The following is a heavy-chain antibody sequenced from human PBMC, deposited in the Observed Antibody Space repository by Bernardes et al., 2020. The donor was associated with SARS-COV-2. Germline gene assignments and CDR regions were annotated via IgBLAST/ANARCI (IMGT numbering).Heavy chain of an antibody. CDR3: ARDLRDRGDPNWFDP. CDR2: IAGGGGYI. CDR1: GFTFSIYS. Sequence: GGSLRLSCAASGFTFSIYSMNWVRQAPGKGLEWVSSIAGGGGYIYYADSVKGRFTISRDNARNSLFLQLNSLRDEDTAVYYCARDLRDRGDPNWFDPWGQGTQVTVSS. J-gene: IGHJ5*02. D-gene: IGHD3-16*01. V-gene: IGHV3-21*06.